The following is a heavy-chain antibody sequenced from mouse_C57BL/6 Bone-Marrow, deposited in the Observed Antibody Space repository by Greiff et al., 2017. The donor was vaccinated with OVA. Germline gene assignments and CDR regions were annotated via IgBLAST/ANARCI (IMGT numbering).Heavy chain of an antibody. CDR2: IYPGDGDT. V-gene: IGHV1-82*01. Sequence: VQLQQSGPELVKPGASVKISCKASGYAFSNSWMNWVKQRPGKGLEWIGRIYPGDGDTNYNGKFKGKATLTAGKSSNTAYMQLSSLTSEDSAVYFCARRVLRPYWYFDVWGTGTTVTVSS. D-gene: IGHD1-2*01. J-gene: IGHJ1*03. CDR3: ARRVLRPYWYFDV. CDR1: GYAFSNSW.